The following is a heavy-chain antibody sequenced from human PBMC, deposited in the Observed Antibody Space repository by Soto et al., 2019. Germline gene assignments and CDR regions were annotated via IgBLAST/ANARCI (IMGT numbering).Heavy chain of an antibody. Sequence: ASVKVSCKASGYTFANYDINWVRQAPGQGLEWMGWMNPKSGETLYAQRFQGRVTMTRDTSITTAYMELSSLRSEDTAVYYCAIAARPFHWFDPWGQGTQVTVSS. D-gene: IGHD6-6*01. J-gene: IGHJ5*02. V-gene: IGHV1-8*01. CDR1: GYTFANYD. CDR2: MNPKSGET. CDR3: AIAARPFHWFDP.